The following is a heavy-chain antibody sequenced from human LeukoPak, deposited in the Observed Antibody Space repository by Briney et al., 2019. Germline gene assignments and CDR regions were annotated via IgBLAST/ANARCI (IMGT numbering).Heavy chain of an antibody. Sequence: ASVKVSCKASGYTFTSYGISWVRQAPGQGLEWMGWISAYNGNTNYAQKLQCRVTMTTDTSTSTAYMELRSLRSDDTAVYYCARDRGYDFWSGYYGWWFDPWGQGTLVTVSS. CDR2: ISAYNGNT. CDR1: GYTFTSYG. J-gene: IGHJ5*02. D-gene: IGHD3-3*01. V-gene: IGHV1-18*01. CDR3: ARDRGYDFWSGYYGWWFDP.